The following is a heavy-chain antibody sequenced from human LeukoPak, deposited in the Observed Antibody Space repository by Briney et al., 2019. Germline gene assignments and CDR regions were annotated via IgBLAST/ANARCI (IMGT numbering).Heavy chain of an antibody. CDR2: MNPNSANT. CDR3: ARGSITIFGVVSLFDY. V-gene: IGHV1-8*03. D-gene: IGHD3-3*01. CDR1: GYTFINYD. Sequence: ASVKVSCKASGYTFINYDINWVRQAPGQGLEWMGWMNPNSANTGYAQKFQGRVTITRNTSIGTAFMELSSLRSEDTAVYYCARGSITIFGVVSLFDYWGQGTLVTVSS. J-gene: IGHJ4*02.